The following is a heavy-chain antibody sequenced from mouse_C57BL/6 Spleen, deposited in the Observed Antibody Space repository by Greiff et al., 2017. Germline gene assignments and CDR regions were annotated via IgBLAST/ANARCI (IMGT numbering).Heavy chain of an antibody. D-gene: IGHD1-1*01. CDR1: GYTFTSYW. V-gene: IGHV1-53*01. Sequence: QVQLKQPGTELVKPGASVKLSCKASGYTFTSYWMHWVKQRPGQGLEWIGNINPSNGGTNYNEKFKSKATLTADKSSSTAYMQLSSLTSEDSAVYYCARSDYYGSFYYAMDYWGQGTSVTVSS. CDR3: ARSDYYGSFYYAMDY. J-gene: IGHJ4*01. CDR2: INPSNGGT.